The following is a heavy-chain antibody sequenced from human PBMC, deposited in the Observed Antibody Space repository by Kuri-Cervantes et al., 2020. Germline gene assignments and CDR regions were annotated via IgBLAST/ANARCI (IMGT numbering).Heavy chain of an antibody. CDR3: AHRGYYGSGSYYNVGEVDYFDY. D-gene: IGHD3-10*01. J-gene: IGHJ4*02. V-gene: IGHV2-5*01. CDR2: IYWNDGK. CDR1: GFSPSTSGVG. Sequence: SGPTLVKPTQTLTLTCTFSGFSPSTSGVGVGWIRQPPGKALEWLALIYWNDGKRYSPSLKSRLTITKDTSKNQVVLTMTNMDPVDTATYYCAHRGYYGSGSYYNVGEVDYFDYWGQGTLVTVSS.